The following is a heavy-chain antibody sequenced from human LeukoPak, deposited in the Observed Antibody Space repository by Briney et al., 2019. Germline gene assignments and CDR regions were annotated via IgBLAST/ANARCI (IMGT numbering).Heavy chain of an antibody. J-gene: IGHJ5*01. CDR2: ISFDGIYK. CDR1: GFTFSSYA. Sequence: SGGSLRLSCAASGFTFSSYALHWVRQAPGKGLEWVAIISFDGIYKYYADSVKGRFTISRDNSKNTLSLQMNSLRTEDTAVYYCAKGGDANWFDFWGQGTLVTVSS. V-gene: IGHV3-30-3*01. CDR3: AKGGDANWFDF.